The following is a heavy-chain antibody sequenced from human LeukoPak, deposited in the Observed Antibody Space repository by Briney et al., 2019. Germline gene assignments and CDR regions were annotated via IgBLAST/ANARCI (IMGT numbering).Heavy chain of an antibody. CDR2: ISSNGGST. CDR3: AREAYSSGWNWFDP. CDR1: GFTFSSYA. V-gene: IGHV3-64*01. Sequence: GGSLRLSCAASGFTFSSYAMPWVRQAPGKGLEYVSAISSNGGSTYYANSVKGRFTISRDNSKNTLYLQMGSLRAEDMAVYYCAREAYSSGWNWFDPWGQGTLVTVSS. J-gene: IGHJ5*02. D-gene: IGHD6-19*01.